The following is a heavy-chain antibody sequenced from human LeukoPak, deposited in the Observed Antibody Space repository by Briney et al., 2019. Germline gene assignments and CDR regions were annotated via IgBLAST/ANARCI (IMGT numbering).Heavy chain of an antibody. V-gene: IGHV4-59*10. CDR2: FYTSVST. CDR3: AASVTPEYYFDY. Sequence: SETLSLTCTVYGGSISSYYWSWRRQPAGKGGAWIGRFYTSVSTNYNPPLKSRVTISVHTPKTQLSLKLSSVTAAATAVYYCAASVTPEYYFDYWGQGTLVTVSS. J-gene: IGHJ4*02. D-gene: IGHD4-17*01. CDR1: GGSISSYY.